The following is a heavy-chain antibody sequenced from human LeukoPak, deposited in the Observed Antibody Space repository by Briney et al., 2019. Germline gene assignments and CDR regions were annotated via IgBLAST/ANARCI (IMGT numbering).Heavy chain of an antibody. CDR2: IYYSGST. CDR1: GGSIISYY. CDR3: ARLRPLYSSSWYADY. Sequence: SETLSLTCTVSGGSIISYYWSWLRQPPGKGLEWIGYIYYSGSTNYNPSLKSRVTISVDTSKNQFSLKLSSVTAADTAVYYCARLRPLYSSSWYADYWGQGTLVTVSS. D-gene: IGHD6-13*01. J-gene: IGHJ4*02. V-gene: IGHV4-59*08.